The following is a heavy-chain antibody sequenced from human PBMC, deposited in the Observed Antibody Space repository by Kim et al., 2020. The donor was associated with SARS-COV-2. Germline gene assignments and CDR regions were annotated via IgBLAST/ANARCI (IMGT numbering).Heavy chain of an antibody. D-gene: IGHD6-13*01. V-gene: IGHV3-30*03. J-gene: IGHJ4*02. CDR3: EAAADSIYFDY. CDR1: GFTFSSYG. CDR2: ISYDGSNK. Sequence: GGSLRLSCAASGFTFSSYGMHWVRQAPGKGLEWVAVISYDGSNKYYADSVKGRFTISRDNSKNTLYLQMNSLRAEDTAVYYCEAAADSIYFDYWGQGTLVTVSS.